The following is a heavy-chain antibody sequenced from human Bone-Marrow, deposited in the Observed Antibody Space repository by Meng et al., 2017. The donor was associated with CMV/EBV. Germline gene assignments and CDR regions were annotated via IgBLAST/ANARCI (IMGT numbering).Heavy chain of an antibody. V-gene: IGHV3-11*04. J-gene: IGHJ4*03. D-gene: IGHD6-13*01. CDR3: ARLSTLAGAGSFDY. CDR2: MSVNSGTI. Sequence: GESLKISCAASGFTFSDYYMSWIRQAPGKGLEWVSHMSVNSGTIPYADSVRGRFAVSRDNTENSLYLQRDRLRVEDTAVYYCARLSTLAGAGSFDYWGLGTLVTVSS. CDR1: GFTFSDYY.